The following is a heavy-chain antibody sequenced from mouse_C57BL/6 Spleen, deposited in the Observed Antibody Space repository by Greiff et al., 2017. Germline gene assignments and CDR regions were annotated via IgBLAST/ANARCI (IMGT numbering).Heavy chain of an antibody. D-gene: IGHD2-2*01. Sequence: EVKVVESEGGLVQPGSSMKLSCTASGFTFSDYYMAWVRQVPEKGLEWVANINYDGSSTYYLDSLKSRFIISRDNAKNILYLQMSSLKSEDTATYYCARYGYGAWFAYWGQGTLVTVSA. V-gene: IGHV5-16*01. J-gene: IGHJ3*01. CDR3: ARYGYGAWFAY. CDR2: INYDGSST. CDR1: GFTFSDYY.